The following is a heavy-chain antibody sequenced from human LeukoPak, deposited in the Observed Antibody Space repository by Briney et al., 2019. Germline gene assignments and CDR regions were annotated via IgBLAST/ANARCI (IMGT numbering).Heavy chain of an antibody. CDR2: IIPIFGTA. Sequence: EASVKVSCKASGYTFTSYAISWVRQAPGQGLEWMGGIIPIFGTANYAQKFQGRVTITADESTSTAYMELSSLRSEDTAVYYCARSPPHYYDSSYFDYWGQGTLVTVSS. CDR3: ARSPPHYYDSSYFDY. V-gene: IGHV1-69*13. CDR1: GYTFTSYA. D-gene: IGHD3-22*01. J-gene: IGHJ4*02.